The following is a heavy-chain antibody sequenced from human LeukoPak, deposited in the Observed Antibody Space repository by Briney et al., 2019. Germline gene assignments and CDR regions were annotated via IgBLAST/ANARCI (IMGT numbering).Heavy chain of an antibody. CDR2: ISYDGSNK. CDR3: ARGDDFRDFDY. J-gene: IGHJ4*02. Sequence: GGSLRLSCAASGFTFSSYAMHWVRQAPGKGLEWVAVISYDGSNKYYADSVKGRFTISRDNSKNTLYLQMNSLRAEDTAVYYCARGDDFRDFDYWGQGTLVTVSS. D-gene: IGHD3-3*01. V-gene: IGHV3-30-3*01. CDR1: GFTFSSYA.